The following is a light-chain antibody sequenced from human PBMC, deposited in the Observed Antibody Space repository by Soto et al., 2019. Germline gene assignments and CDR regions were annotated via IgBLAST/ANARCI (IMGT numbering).Light chain of an antibody. Sequence: EFVLTQSTGTLSLSPGERATLSCRASQSVSSSYLAWYQQKPGQAPRLLIYGASSRATGIPDNFSGSGSGTDFTRTISRLEPEDFAVYYGQQYSSSPRTCGQGTKVEVK. CDR3: QQYSSSPRT. CDR1: QSVSSSY. V-gene: IGKV3-20*01. CDR2: GAS. J-gene: IGKJ1*01.